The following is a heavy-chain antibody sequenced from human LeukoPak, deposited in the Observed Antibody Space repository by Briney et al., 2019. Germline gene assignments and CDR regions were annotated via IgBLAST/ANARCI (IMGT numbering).Heavy chain of an antibody. V-gene: IGHV1-18*01. D-gene: IGHD3-3*01. CDR1: GYTFTSYG. J-gene: IGHJ3*02. CDR3: AGAERITIFGVVIRTDAFDI. Sequence: ASVKVSCKASGYTFTSYGISWVRQAPGQGLEWMGWISAYNGNTNYAQKLQGRVTMTTDTSTSTAYMELRSLRSDDTAVYYCAGAERITIFGVVIRTDAFDIWGHGTMVTVSS. CDR2: ISAYNGNT.